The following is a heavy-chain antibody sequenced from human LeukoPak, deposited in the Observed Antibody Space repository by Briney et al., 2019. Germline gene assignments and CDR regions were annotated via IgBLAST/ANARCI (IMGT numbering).Heavy chain of an antibody. V-gene: IGHV3-30*18. D-gene: IGHD3-16*02. CDR2: ISYDGSSK. CDR3: AKGPLFGMITFGGVIDY. CDR1: GFTFSSYG. J-gene: IGHJ4*02. Sequence: PGGSLRLSCAASGFTFSSYGMHWVRQAPGKGLEWVAVISYDGSSKYYADSVKGRFTISRDNSKNTLYLQMNSLRAEDTAVYYCAKGPLFGMITFGGVIDYWGQGTLVTVSS.